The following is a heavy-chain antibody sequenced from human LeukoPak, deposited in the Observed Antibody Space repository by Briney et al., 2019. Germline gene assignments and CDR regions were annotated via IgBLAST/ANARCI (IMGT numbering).Heavy chain of an antibody. CDR3: ARDTGYCSSTSCYSHQFDP. D-gene: IGHD2-2*01. V-gene: IGHV7-4-1*02. CDR1: GYTFSSYA. J-gene: IGHJ5*02. CDR2: INTNTGNP. Sequence: GASVKVSCKASGYTFSSYAMNWVRQAPGQGLEWMGWINTNTGNPTYAQGFTGRFVFSLDTSVSTAYLQISSLKAEDTAVYYCARDTGYCSSTSCYSHQFDPWGQGTLVTVSS.